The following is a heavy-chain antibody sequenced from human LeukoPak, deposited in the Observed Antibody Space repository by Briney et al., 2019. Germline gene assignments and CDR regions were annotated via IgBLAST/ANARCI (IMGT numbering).Heavy chain of an antibody. CDR1: GFTFSSYE. J-gene: IGHJ5*02. CDR2: ISSSGSTI. V-gene: IGHV3-48*03. Sequence: GGSLRLSCAASGFTFSSYEMNWVRQAPGKGLEWVSYISSSGSTIYYADSVKGRFTISRDNVKNSLYLQMNSLRAEDTAVYYCARGYSSSWYFTSGANWFDPWGQGTLVTVSS. CDR3: ARGYSSSWYFTSGANWFDP. D-gene: IGHD6-13*01.